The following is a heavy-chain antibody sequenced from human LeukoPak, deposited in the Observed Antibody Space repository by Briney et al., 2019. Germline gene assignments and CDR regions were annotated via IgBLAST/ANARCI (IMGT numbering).Heavy chain of an antibody. V-gene: IGHV4-39*01. CDR2: IYYSGST. J-gene: IGHJ3*02. CDR3: ARTRGYSGYVDAFDI. CDR1: GGSMSSGSSY. D-gene: IGHD5-12*01. Sequence: PSETLSLTCTVSGGSMSSGSSYWGWIRQPPGKGLEWIGTIYYSGSTYYNPSLKSRVTISADTSKNQLSLKLSSVTAADTAVYYCARTRGYSGYVDAFDIWGQGTMVIVFS.